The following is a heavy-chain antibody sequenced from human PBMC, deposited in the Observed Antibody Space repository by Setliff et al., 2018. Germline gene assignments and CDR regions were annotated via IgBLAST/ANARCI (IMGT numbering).Heavy chain of an antibody. D-gene: IGHD3-10*01. CDR1: GGSVSSTSHY. Sequence: SETLSLTCTVSGGSVSSTSHYWGWIRQAPGKGMEWIGSVYYSGYTYSKPSLQSRVSMSVDASKNQFSLKLASVTAADTAVYYCGRVDFTMIQGVVGHWGQGTLVTSPQ. CDR3: GRVDFTMIQGVVGH. CDR2: VYYSGYT. J-gene: IGHJ1*01. V-gene: IGHV4-39*07.